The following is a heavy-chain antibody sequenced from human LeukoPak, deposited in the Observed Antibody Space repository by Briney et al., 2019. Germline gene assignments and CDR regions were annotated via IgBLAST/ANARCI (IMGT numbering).Heavy chain of an antibody. CDR3: ASRQDLGWHYDN. J-gene: IGHJ4*02. V-gene: IGHV3-23*01. CDR1: GFTFSSYA. CDR2: FSRGGSIT. Sequence: GGSLRLSCAASGFTFSSYAMGWVRQAPGKGLEWXXGFSRGGSITNYADSVKGRFTISRDISKNTLYLQMNSLRAEDTAVYYCASRQDLGWHYDNWGQGTLVTVSS. D-gene: IGHD6-19*01.